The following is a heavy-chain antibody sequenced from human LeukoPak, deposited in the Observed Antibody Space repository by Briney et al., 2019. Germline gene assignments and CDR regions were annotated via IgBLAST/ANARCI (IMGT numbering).Heavy chain of an antibody. CDR1: GFTFSNYD. Sequence: QPGGSLRLSCSASGFTFSNYDMYWVRQAPGKGLEYVSAISSNGGNTYYADSVKGRFTISRDNSKNTLYLQMSSLRTEDTAIYYCVKAITVSANFDCWGQGTLVTVSS. V-gene: IGHV3-64D*09. D-gene: IGHD2-21*02. J-gene: IGHJ4*02. CDR2: ISSNGGNT. CDR3: VKAITVSANFDC.